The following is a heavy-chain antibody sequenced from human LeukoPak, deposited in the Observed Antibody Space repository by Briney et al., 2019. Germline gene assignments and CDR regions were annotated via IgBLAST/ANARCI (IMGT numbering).Heavy chain of an antibody. CDR3: AELGITMIGGV. Sequence: PGGSLRLSCAVSGFTFSSDWMIWVRQAPGKGLEWVSAITGSGDYTDYADSVKGRFTISRDNAKNSLYLQKNSLRAEDTAVYYCAELGITMIGGVWGKGTTVTISS. J-gene: IGHJ6*04. CDR1: GFTFSSDW. D-gene: IGHD3-10*02. CDR2: ITGSGDYT. V-gene: IGHV3-21*01.